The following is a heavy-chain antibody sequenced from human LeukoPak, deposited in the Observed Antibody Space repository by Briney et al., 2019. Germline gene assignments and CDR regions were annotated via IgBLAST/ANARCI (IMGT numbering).Heavy chain of an antibody. Sequence: SETLSLTCTVSGGSISSYYWSWIRQPPGKGLEWIGYIYYTGSTNYNPSLKSRVTISVVTSKNQFSLRLSSVTAADTAVYYCARDYEFFSGYYYGIDVWGQGTTVTVSS. CDR1: GGSISSYY. CDR2: IYYTGST. V-gene: IGHV4-59*01. CDR3: ARDYEFFSGYYYGIDV. J-gene: IGHJ6*02. D-gene: IGHD3/OR15-3a*01.